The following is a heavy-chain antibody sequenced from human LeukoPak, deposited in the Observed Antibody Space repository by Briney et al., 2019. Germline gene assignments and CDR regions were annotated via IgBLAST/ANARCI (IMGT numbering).Heavy chain of an antibody. V-gene: IGHV3-9*03. CDR3: AKAGNWNDADVAFDI. J-gene: IGHJ3*02. Sequence: GGSLRLSCAASGFTFDDYAMHWVRQAPGEGLEWVSGISWNSGSIGYADSVKGRFTISRDNAKNSLYLQMNSLRAEDMGLYYCAKAGNWNDADVAFDIWGQGTMVTVSS. D-gene: IGHD1-1*01. CDR1: GFTFDDYA. CDR2: ISWNSGSI.